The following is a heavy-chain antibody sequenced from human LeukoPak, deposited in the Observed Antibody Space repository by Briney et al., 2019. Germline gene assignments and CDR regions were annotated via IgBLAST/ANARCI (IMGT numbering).Heavy chain of an antibody. CDR3: ARHVVPAAIRGYYYGMDV. D-gene: IGHD2-2*02. V-gene: IGHV5-51*01. CDR1: GYSFTSYW. J-gene: IGHJ6*02. Sequence: GESLKISCKGSGYSFTSYWIGWVRQMPGKGLEWMGIIYPGDSDTRYSPSFQGQVTISADKSISTAYLQWSSLKASDTAMYYCARHVVPAAIRGYYYGMDVWGQGTTVTASS. CDR2: IYPGDSDT.